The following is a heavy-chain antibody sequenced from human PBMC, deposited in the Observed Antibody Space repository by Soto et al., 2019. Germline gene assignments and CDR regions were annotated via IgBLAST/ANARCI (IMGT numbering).Heavy chain of an antibody. CDR1: GYSISSGYY. V-gene: IGHV4-38-2*02. D-gene: IGHD2-15*01. Sequence: KPSETLSLTCAVSGYSISSGYYWGWIRQPPGKGLEWIGSIYHSGSTYYNPSLKSRVTISVDTSKNQFSLKLSSVTAADTAVYYCARDSDKGPPNDIVDLMGYYYGMDVWGQGTTVTVSS. CDR2: IYHSGST. CDR3: ARDSDKGPPNDIVDLMGYYYGMDV. J-gene: IGHJ6*02.